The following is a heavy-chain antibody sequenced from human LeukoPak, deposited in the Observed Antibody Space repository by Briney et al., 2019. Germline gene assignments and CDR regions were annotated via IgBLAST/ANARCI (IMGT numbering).Heavy chain of an antibody. CDR2: ISYDGSNK. Sequence: PGGSLRLSCAASGFTFSSYGMHWVRQAPGNGLEWVAVISYDGSNKYYADSVKGRFTISRDNSKNTLYLQMNSLRAEDTAVYYCAKCHLSMIYEDFFDYWGQGTLVTVSS. D-gene: IGHD3-16*01. V-gene: IGHV3-30*18. CDR3: AKCHLSMIYEDFFDY. CDR1: GFTFSSYG. J-gene: IGHJ4*02.